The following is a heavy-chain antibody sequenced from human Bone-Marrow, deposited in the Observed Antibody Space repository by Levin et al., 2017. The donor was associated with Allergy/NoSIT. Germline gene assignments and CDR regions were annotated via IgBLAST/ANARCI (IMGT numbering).Heavy chain of an antibody. D-gene: IGHD3-3*01. V-gene: IGHV5-51*01. CDR1: GSSFTSYW. J-gene: IGHJ4*02. CDR2: IYPGDSDT. CDR3: ARQLKYDFWSGYTFDY. Sequence: SGGSLRLSCKGSGSSFTSYWIGWVRQMPGKGLEWMGIIYPGDSDTRYSPSFQGQVTISADKSISTAYLQWSSLKASDTAMYYCARQLKYDFWSGYTFDYWGQGTLVTVSS.